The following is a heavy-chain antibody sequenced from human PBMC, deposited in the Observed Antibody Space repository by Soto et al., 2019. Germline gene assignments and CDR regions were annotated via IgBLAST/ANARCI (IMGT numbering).Heavy chain of an antibody. D-gene: IGHD5-18*01. CDR2: IYYSGST. Sequence: QVQLQESGPGLVKPSETLSLTCTVAGVSISNHYWSWIRQPPGKGLEWIGYIYYSGSTNYNPSLKSRVHRSVDTSKNQFSLKLSSVTAADTAVYYCARHRYSYGVYYFDYWGQGTLATVSS. J-gene: IGHJ4*02. V-gene: IGHV4-59*08. CDR3: ARHRYSYGVYYFDY. CDR1: GVSISNHY.